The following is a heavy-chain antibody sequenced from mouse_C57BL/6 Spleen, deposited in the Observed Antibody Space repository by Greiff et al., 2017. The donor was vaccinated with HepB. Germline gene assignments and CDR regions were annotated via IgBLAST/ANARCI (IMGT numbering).Heavy chain of an antibody. CDR1: GYAFSSSW. V-gene: IGHV1-82*01. CDR3: AREFITTVVATGYVDY. Sequence: VQLQQSGPELVKPGASVKISCKASGYAFSSSWMNWVKQRPGKGLEWIGRIYPGDGDTNYNGKFKGKATLTADKSSSTAYMQLSSLTSEDSAVYFCAREFITTVVATGYVDYWGQGTTLTVSS. CDR2: IYPGDGDT. J-gene: IGHJ2*01. D-gene: IGHD1-1*01.